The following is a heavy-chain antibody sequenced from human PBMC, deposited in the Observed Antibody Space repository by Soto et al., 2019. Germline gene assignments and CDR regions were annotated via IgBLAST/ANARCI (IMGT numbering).Heavy chain of an antibody. CDR1: GASISSSSYY. D-gene: IGHD3-3*01. CDR3: ARQSFEGFFGVAFPGFAP. J-gene: IGHJ5*02. CDR2: MYYSGNS. Sequence: SETLSLTCTVSGASISSSSYYWGWIRQPPGKGLEWIGSMYYSGNSYYNPSLRSRVTMSVDTSKNQLSLTLSSGTAADTAVYYCARQSFEGFFGVAFPGFAPWGKGPQVTVSS. V-gene: IGHV4-39*01.